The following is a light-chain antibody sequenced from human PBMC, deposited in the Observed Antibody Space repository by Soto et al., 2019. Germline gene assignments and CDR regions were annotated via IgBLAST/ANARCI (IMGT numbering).Light chain of an antibody. V-gene: IGKV3-15*01. Sequence: VMTQSPATLSVSPGDTATLSCRSSQNVRINLAWYQQKPGQAPTLLIYGVSARAPGVPARFSGTGSGTEFTLTIRNLQSEDFGVYYCQQYETWPRNFGQGTK. J-gene: IGKJ2*01. CDR1: QNVRIN. CDR3: QQYETWPRN. CDR2: GVS.